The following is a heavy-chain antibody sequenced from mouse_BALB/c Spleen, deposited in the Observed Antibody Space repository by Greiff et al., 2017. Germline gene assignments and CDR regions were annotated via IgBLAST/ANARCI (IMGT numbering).Heavy chain of an antibody. Sequence: VHLVESGAELAKPGASVKMSCKASGYTFTSYWMHWVKQRPGQGLEWIGYINPSTGYTEYNQKFKDKATLTADKSSSTAYMQLSSLTSEDSAVYYCAANWDLRSEWGQGTLVTVSA. CDR3: AANWDLRSE. V-gene: IGHV1-7*01. CDR1: GYTFTSYW. CDR2: INPSTGYT. D-gene: IGHD4-1*01. J-gene: IGHJ3*01.